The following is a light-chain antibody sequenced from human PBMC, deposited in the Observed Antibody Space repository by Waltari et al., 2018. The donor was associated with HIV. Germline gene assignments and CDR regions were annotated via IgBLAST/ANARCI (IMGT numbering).Light chain of an antibody. CDR2: GAS. V-gene: IGKV4-1*01. CDR3: QQYYSTPLT. Sequence: DIVMTQSPDSLAVSLGERATINCKSSQSILYRYRNKHNLTWYQQKPGQPPKLLIYGASSRESGVPYRFSGSGSGTDFTLTISSLQAEDLAVYYCQQYYSTPLTFGGGTKVEIK. J-gene: IGKJ4*01. CDR1: QSILYRYRNKHN.